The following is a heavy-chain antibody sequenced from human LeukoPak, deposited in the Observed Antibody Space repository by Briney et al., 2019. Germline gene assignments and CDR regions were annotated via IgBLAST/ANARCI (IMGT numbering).Heavy chain of an antibody. D-gene: IGHD3-22*01. J-gene: IGHJ4*02. CDR1: GGSISSSSYY. CDR3: ARRVRYYDSSGYYLLDY. Sequence: SETLSLTCTVSGGSISSSSYYWGWIRQPPGKGLEWIGSIYYSGSTYYNPSLKSRVTISVDTSKNQFSLKLSSVTAADTAVYYRARRVRYYDSSGYYLLDYWGQGTLVTVSS. CDR2: IYYSGST. V-gene: IGHV4-39*01.